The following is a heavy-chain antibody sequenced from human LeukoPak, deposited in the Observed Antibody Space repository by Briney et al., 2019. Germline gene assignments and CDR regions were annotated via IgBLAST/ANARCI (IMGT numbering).Heavy chain of an antibody. Sequence: GGSLRLSCAASGFTFSSYEMNWVRQAPGKGLEWVSYISSSGSTIYYADSVKGRFTISRDNAKNSLYLQMNSLRAEDTAVYYCAKGSYYDSSGYYYVAAFDIWGQGTMVTVSS. V-gene: IGHV3-48*03. J-gene: IGHJ3*02. CDR1: GFTFSSYE. D-gene: IGHD3-22*01. CDR3: AKGSYYDSSGYYYVAAFDI. CDR2: ISSSGSTI.